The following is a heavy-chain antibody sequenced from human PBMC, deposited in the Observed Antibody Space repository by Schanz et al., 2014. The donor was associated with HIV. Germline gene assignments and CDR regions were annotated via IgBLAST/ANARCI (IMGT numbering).Heavy chain of an antibody. Sequence: QVQLQQWGAGLLKPSETLSLTCAVYGGSFGGYYWSWIRQSPGKGLQWIGEMNDSGSSDYNPSLKSRVTISLDPSKNQFSLRLSSVTAADTAVYYCARDLSLTTVTTQGRWGQGTLVTVSS. V-gene: IGHV4-34*01. CDR2: MNDSGSS. CDR1: GGSFGGYY. CDR3: ARDLSLTTVTTQGR. J-gene: IGHJ4*02. D-gene: IGHD4-17*01.